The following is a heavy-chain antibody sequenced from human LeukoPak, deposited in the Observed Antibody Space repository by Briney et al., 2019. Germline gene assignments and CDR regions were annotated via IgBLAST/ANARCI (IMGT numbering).Heavy chain of an antibody. V-gene: IGHV1-8*03. Sequence: ASVKVSCKASGYTFTSYDINWVRQATGQGLEWMGWMNPNSGNTGYAQKFQGRVTITRNTSIGTAYMELSSLRSEDTAVYYCVHDYGGPSDAFDIWGQGTMVTVSS. CDR1: GYTFTSYD. CDR3: VHDYGGPSDAFDI. J-gene: IGHJ3*02. CDR2: MNPNSGNT. D-gene: IGHD4-23*01.